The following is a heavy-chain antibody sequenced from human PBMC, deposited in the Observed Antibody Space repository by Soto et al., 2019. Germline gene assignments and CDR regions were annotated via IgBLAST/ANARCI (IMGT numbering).Heavy chain of an antibody. CDR2: IIPIFGTA. Sequence: SVKVSCKASGGTFSSYAISWVRQAPGQGLEWMGGIIPIFGTANYAQKFQGRVTITADESTSTAYMELSSLRSEDTAVYYCARDAELNYYYYGMDVWGQGTTVTVSS. D-gene: IGHD3-10*01. CDR3: ARDAELNYYYYGMDV. CDR1: GGTFSSYA. V-gene: IGHV1-69*13. J-gene: IGHJ6*02.